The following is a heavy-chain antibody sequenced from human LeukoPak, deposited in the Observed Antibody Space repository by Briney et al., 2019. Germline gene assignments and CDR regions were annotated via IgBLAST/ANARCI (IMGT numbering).Heavy chain of an antibody. Sequence: SETLSLTCTVSGGSISSSSYYWGWIRQLPGKGLEWIGSIYYSGSTYYNPSLKSRVTISVDTSKNQFSLKLSSVTAADTAVYYCARPRVAAAGRGWFDPWGQGTLVTVSS. J-gene: IGHJ5*02. CDR2: IYYSGST. D-gene: IGHD6-13*01. CDR1: GGSISSSSYY. CDR3: ARPRVAAAGRGWFDP. V-gene: IGHV4-39*01.